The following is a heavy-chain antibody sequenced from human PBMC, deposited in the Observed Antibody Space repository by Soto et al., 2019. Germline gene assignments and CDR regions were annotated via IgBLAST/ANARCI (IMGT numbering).Heavy chain of an antibody. Sequence: ASVKVSCKASGYTFTSYYMHWVRQAPGQGLEWMGIINPSGGSTSYAQKFQGRVTMTRDTSTSTVYMELSSLRSEDTAVYYCARDGPRITISYLAFDIWGQGTMVTVSS. CDR3: ARDGPRITISYLAFDI. V-gene: IGHV1-46*01. CDR1: GYTFTSYY. J-gene: IGHJ3*02. D-gene: IGHD3-9*01. CDR2: INPSGGST.